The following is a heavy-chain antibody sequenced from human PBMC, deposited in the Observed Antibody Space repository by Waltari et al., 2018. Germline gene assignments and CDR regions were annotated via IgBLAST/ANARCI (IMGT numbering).Heavy chain of an antibody. CDR1: GYSISSGYY. J-gene: IGHJ4*02. CDR3: ARTYYDILTGSPLDY. D-gene: IGHD3-9*01. CDR2: IYHSGST. Sequence: QVQLQESGPGLVKPSETLSLTCAVSGYSISSGYYWGWLRQPPGKGLEWIGSIYHSGSTYYNPSLKSRVTISVDTSKNQFSLKLSSVTAADTAVYYCARTYYDILTGSPLDYWGQGTLVTVSS. V-gene: IGHV4-38-2*01.